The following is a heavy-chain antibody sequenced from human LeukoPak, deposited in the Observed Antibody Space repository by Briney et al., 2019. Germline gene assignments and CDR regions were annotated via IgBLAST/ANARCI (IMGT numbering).Heavy chain of an antibody. D-gene: IGHD6-13*01. J-gene: IGHJ4*02. V-gene: IGHV4-59*01. CDR2: IYCSGST. Sequence: SETLSLTCTVSGGSISSYYWSWIRQPPGKGLEWIGYIYCSGSTNYNPSLKSRVTISVDTSKNQFSLKLSSVTAADTAVYYCARGYSSSWYTPPGYWGQGTLVTVSS. CDR1: GGSISSYY. CDR3: ARGYSSSWYTPPGY.